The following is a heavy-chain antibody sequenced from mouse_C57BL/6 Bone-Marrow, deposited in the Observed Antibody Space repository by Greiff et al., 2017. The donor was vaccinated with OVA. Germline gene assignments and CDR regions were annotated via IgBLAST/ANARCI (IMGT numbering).Heavy chain of an antibody. CDR1: GYTFTDYY. CDR3: ARSGGGLTTWFAY. Sequence: EVQLQQSGPVLVKPGASVKMSCKASGYTFTDYYMNWVKQSHGKSLEWIGVINPYNGGTSYNQKFKGKATLTVDKSSSTAYMELNSLTSEDSAVYYCARSGGGLTTWFAYWGQGTLVTVSA. J-gene: IGHJ3*01. CDR2: INPYNGGT. V-gene: IGHV1-19*01. D-gene: IGHD2-12*01.